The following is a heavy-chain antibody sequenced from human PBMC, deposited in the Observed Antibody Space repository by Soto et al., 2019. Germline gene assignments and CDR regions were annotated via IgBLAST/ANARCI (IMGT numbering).Heavy chain of an antibody. V-gene: IGHV1-2*04. J-gene: IGHJ4*02. CDR2: INPNSGGT. Sequence: QVQLVQSGAEVKNPGASVKVSCKASGYTFTGYYMHWVRQAPGQGLEWMGWINPNSGGTNYAQKFQGWVTMTRDTSISRAYMKLSRLRSDDTAVYYCARDSPLGYGSGGSCYSRAFDYWGQGTLVTVSS. CDR1: GYTFTGYY. CDR3: ARDSPLGYGSGGSCYSRAFDY. D-gene: IGHD2-15*01.